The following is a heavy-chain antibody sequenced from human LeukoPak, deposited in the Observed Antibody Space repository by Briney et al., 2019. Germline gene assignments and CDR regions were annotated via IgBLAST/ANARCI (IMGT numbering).Heavy chain of an antibody. D-gene: IGHD3-3*02. Sequence: SVKVSCKASGGTFSSYAISWVRQAPGQGLERMGGIIPIFGTANYAQKFQGRVTITTDESTSTAYMELSSLRSEDTAVYYCTRATSHLDWFDPWGQGTLVTVSS. CDR1: GGTFSSYA. CDR3: TRATSHLDWFDP. CDR2: IIPIFGTA. J-gene: IGHJ5*02. V-gene: IGHV1-69*05.